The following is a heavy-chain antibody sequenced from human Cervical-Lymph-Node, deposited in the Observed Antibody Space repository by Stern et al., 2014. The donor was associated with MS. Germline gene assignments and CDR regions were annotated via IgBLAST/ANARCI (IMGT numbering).Heavy chain of an antibody. D-gene: IGHD5-12*01. CDR3: ARDLYSGYDFLDY. V-gene: IGHV1-18*01. CDR1: GYTFTSYG. Sequence: QVKLVQYGAEVKKPGASVKVSCKASGYTFTSYGINWVRQAPGQGLEWMGWINTYNGNTKDVHKFQGRVTMTTDTSTSTAYMELRSLKSDDTAVYYCARDLYSGYDFLDYWGQGTLVTVSS. CDR2: INTYNGNT. J-gene: IGHJ4*02.